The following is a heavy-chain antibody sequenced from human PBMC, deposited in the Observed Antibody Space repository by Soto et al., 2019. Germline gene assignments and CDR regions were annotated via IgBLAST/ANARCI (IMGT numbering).Heavy chain of an antibody. CDR3: ATVPLGDFWSSYFDY. Sequence: GASVKVSCKVSGYTLTELSMHWVRQAPGKGLEWMGGFDPEDGETIHAQKFQGRVTMTEDTSTDTAYMELSSLRSEDTAVYYCATVPLGDFWSSYFDYWGQGTLVTVSS. CDR1: GYTLTELS. J-gene: IGHJ4*02. D-gene: IGHD3-3*01. CDR2: FDPEDGET. V-gene: IGHV1-24*01.